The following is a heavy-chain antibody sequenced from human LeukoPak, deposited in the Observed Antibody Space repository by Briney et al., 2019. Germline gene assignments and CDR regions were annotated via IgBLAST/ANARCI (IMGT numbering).Heavy chain of an antibody. Sequence: GGSLRLSCAASGFDVSTMWMIWVRQAPGKGLEWISVLASDDRTHYADSVKGRFSISRDNLKNTIYLQMSSLRVGDTALYYCAKDLHNYGLDVWGQGTTVTVSS. CDR1: GFDVSTMW. CDR2: LASDDRT. CDR3: AKDLHNYGLDV. J-gene: IGHJ6*02. V-gene: IGHV3-66*02.